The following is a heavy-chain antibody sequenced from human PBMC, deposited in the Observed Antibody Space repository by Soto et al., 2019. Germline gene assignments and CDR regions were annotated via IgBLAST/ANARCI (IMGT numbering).Heavy chain of an antibody. J-gene: IGHJ4*02. Sequence: QVQLQESGPGLVKPSETLSLTCTVSGGSISVYYWSWIRQPPGKGLEWIGYIYYSGSTNYNPSLTSRVTLSVDTSKNQFSLKLSSVTAADPAVYYCARGGWRHIDYWGQGTLVTVSS. CDR3: ARGGWRHIDY. D-gene: IGHD3-3*01. CDR2: IYYSGST. CDR1: GGSISVYY. V-gene: IGHV4-59*08.